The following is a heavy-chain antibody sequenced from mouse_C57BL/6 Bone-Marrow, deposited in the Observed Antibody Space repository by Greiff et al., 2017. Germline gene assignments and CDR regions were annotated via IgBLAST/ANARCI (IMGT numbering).Heavy chain of an antibody. CDR1: GISITTGNYR. Sequence: EVQLVESGPGLVKPSQTVLLTCTVTGISITTGNYRWSWIRQFPGNKLEWLGYIYYSGTITYNPSLTSRTTITRDTPKNQFSLEMTPLTAEDTATYFCARCDGYYPAWFAYGGQGTLVTVSA. V-gene: IGHV3-5*01. CDR2: IYYSGTI. J-gene: IGHJ3*01. D-gene: IGHD2-3*01. CDR3: ARCDGYYPAWFAY.